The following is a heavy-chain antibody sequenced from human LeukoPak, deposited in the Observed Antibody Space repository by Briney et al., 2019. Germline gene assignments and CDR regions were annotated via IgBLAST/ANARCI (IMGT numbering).Heavy chain of an antibody. D-gene: IGHD6-13*01. V-gene: IGHV3-30*02. CDR3: AKGDSGYSSSWYLDGRHFDY. CDR2: IRYDGSNK. J-gene: IGHJ4*02. CDR1: GFTFSSYG. Sequence: GGSLRLSCAASGFTFSSYGMNWVRQAPGKGLEWVAIIRYDGSNKYYADSVKGRFTISRDNSKNTLYLQMNSLRAEDTAVYYCAKGDSGYSSSWYLDGRHFDYWGQGTLVTVSS.